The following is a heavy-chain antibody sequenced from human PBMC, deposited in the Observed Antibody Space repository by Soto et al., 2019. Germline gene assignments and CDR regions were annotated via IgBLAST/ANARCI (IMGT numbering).Heavy chain of an antibody. J-gene: IGHJ5*02. Sequence: SVKVSCKSSGYTFTSYAMHWVRQAPGQRLEWMGWINAGNGNTKYSQKFQGRVTITRDTSASTAYMELSSLRSEDTAVYYCARAAVTIFGVVINWFDPWGQGTLVTVSS. CDR2: INAGNGNT. D-gene: IGHD3-3*01. CDR3: ARAAVTIFGVVINWFDP. V-gene: IGHV1-3*01. CDR1: GYTFTSYA.